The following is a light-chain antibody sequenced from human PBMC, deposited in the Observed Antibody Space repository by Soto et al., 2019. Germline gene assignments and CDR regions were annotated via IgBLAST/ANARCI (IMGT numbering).Light chain of an antibody. CDR1: QSVSSN. CDR3: QQYNSWPGT. V-gene: IGKV3-15*01. J-gene: IGKJ1*01. Sequence: EIVMTQSPATLSVSPGERATLSCRASQSVSSNLAWYQQKPGQPPTLLIYGASTRAAGIPARFIGSGSGADFTLTISSLQSEGFAVYYWQQYNSWPGTFGQGTKVDIK. CDR2: GAS.